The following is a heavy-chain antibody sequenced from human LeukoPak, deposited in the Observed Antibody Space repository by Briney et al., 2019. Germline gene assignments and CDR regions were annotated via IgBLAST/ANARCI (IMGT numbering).Heavy chain of an antibody. CDR1: GGSISSGGYS. CDR3: ARGRGYCSGGGCYVDY. V-gene: IGHV4-30-2*01. J-gene: IGHJ4*02. D-gene: IGHD2-15*01. Sequence: SQTLSLTCAVSGGSISSGGYSWSWIRQPPGKGLEWIGYIYHSGSTYYNPSLKSRVTISVDRSKNQFSLKLSSVTAADTAVYYCARGRGYCSGGGCYVDYWGQGTLVTVSS. CDR2: IYHSGST.